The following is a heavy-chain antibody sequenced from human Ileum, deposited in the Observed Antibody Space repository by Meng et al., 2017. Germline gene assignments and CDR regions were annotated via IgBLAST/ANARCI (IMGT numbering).Heavy chain of an antibody. J-gene: IGHJ5*02. CDR1: GDSISSGDHY. D-gene: IGHD3-22*01. CDR3: ARYYYDSSGVTWFDP. V-gene: IGHV4-31*03. CDR2: FYFSGST. Sequence: QVHRQGSGPGLVKPSQPLSLTCTVSGDSISSGDHYWTWSRQHPGKGLEWIGYFYFSGSTYYNPSLKSRVSISVDTSKNQFSLRMSSVTAADTAVYYCARYYYDSSGVTWFDPWGQGTLVTVSS.